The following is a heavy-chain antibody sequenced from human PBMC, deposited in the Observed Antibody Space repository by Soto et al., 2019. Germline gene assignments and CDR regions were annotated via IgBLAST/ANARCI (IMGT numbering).Heavy chain of an antibody. D-gene: IGHD3-10*01. CDR1: GYTFTSYA. CDR2: INAGNGNT. CDR3: ARDLWFGEFIYLGGMDV. J-gene: IGHJ6*02. V-gene: IGHV1-3*05. Sequence: QVQLVQSGAEEKKPGASVKVSCKASGYTFTSYAMHWVRQAPGQRLEWMGWINAGNGNTKYSQKFQGRVTITRDTSASTAYMELSSLRSEDTAVYYCARDLWFGEFIYLGGMDVWGQGTTVTVSS.